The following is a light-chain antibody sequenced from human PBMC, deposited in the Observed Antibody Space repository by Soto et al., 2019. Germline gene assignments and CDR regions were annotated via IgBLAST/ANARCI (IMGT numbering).Light chain of an antibody. V-gene: IGKV1-5*01. CDR1: QSISYW. CDR3: QHQT. J-gene: IGKJ1*01. CDR2: DAS. Sequence: DIPMTQSPSTLSASVGDRVTITCRASQSISYWLAWYQQKPGRAPKLLIYDASSLESGVPSRFSGSGSGTEFTLTISSLQPDDFATYYCQHQTFGQGTKVEIK.